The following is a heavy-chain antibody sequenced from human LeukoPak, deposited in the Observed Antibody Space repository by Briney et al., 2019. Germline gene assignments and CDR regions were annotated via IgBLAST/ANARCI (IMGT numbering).Heavy chain of an antibody. CDR1: GFTFSRYE. Sequence: GGALRLSCAASGFTFSRYEMNWVRQAPGKGGGWVSYIRSSGSNIYYADSVKGGFTISSDNANTSLYLQMNSLRAEDTAVYYCARDTPRYYGSGSYYNWPEFDYWGQGTLVTVSS. CDR3: ARDTPRYYGSGSYYNWPEFDY. J-gene: IGHJ4*02. D-gene: IGHD3-10*01. CDR2: IRSSGSNI. V-gene: IGHV3-48*03.